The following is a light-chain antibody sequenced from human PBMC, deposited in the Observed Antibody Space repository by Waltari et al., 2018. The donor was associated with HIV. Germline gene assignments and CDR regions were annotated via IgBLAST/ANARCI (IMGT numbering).Light chain of an antibody. CDR1: QSLLHNNGHKY. Sequence: DIAMIQSPDFLAVSPGEPASISCRSSQSLLHNNGHKYLDWYIQRPGQAPELLIYLASRRAYGVPDMIAGSGSGTDFILKISRVEPGDVGVYHCMQVQQTPVFGQGPLVEV. CDR3: MQVQQTPV. V-gene: IGKV2-28*01. CDR2: LAS. J-gene: IGKJ1*01.